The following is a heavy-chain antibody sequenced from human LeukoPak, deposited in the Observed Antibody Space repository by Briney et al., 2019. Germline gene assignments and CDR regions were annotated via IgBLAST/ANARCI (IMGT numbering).Heavy chain of an antibody. D-gene: IGHD6-13*01. CDR1: GGSFSGYY. Sequence: SETLSLTCAVYGGSFSGYYWSWIRQPPEKGLEWIGEINHSGSTNYNPSLKSRVTISVDTSKNQFSLKLSSVTAADTAVYYCARATTMGYSSSWYKRGYFDYWGQGTLVTVSS. V-gene: IGHV4-34*01. CDR3: ARATTMGYSSSWYKRGYFDY. CDR2: INHSGST. J-gene: IGHJ4*02.